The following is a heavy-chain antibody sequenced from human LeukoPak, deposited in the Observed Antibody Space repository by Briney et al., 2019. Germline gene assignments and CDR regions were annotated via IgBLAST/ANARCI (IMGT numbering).Heavy chain of an antibody. J-gene: IGHJ4*02. V-gene: IGHV3-23*01. CDR2: IGANGGDT. CDR3: GRDWKLDY. CDR1: GFTFSSYA. Sequence: TGGSLRLSCAASGFTFSSYAMSWVRQAPGKGLEWVSAIGANGGDTKYADSVKGRFTISRDNSKNTLYLQMNSLRVEDTAIYYCGRDWKLDYWGQGTLVTVSS. D-gene: IGHD1-1*01.